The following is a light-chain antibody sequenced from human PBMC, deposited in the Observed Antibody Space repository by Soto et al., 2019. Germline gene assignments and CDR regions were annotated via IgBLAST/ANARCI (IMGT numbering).Light chain of an antibody. V-gene: IGKV3D-15*01. J-gene: IGKJ4*01. Sequence: EIQLTQSLGTLSWSPGERATLSCLASQSVSSYLAWYQQKPGQAPRLLIYDASNRATGIPARFSGSGSGTEFTLTISSLQSEDLALYYCQQYDDCSLTFGGGTKVDIK. CDR2: DAS. CDR1: QSVSSY. CDR3: QQYDDCSLT.